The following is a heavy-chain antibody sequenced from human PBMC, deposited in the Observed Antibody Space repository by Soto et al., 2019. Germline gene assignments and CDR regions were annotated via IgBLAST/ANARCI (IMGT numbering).Heavy chain of an antibody. D-gene: IGHD3-10*01. CDR2: ISWNSGSI. J-gene: IGHJ6*03. V-gene: IGHV3-9*01. CDR1: GFTFDDYA. Sequence: EVQLVESGGGLVQPGRSLRLSCAASGFTFDDYAMHWVRQAPGKGLEWVSGISWNSGSIGYADSVKGRFTISRDKAKNSPYLQRNSLRAEDTALYYCAKGGYVLLWFVASWGYMDVWGKGTTVTVSS. CDR3: AKGGYVLLWFVASWGYMDV.